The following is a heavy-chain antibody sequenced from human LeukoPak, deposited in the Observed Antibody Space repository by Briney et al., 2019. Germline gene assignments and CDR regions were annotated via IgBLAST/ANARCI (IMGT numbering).Heavy chain of an antibody. CDR1: RGSFSGYY. D-gene: IGHD2-8*01. CDR3: ASGPRMNWFDP. Sequence: SETLSPTRAFYRGSFSGYYWSWIRPPPGKGLEWIGEINHSGSTNYNPSLNSRGTISVDTSKIQFSLKLGAVTAADTAVYYCASGPRMNWFDPWGQGTLVTVSS. CDR2: INHSGST. J-gene: IGHJ5*02. V-gene: IGHV4-34*01.